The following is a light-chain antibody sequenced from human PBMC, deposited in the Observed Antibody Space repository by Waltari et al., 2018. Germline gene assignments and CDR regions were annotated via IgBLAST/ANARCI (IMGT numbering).Light chain of an antibody. V-gene: IGKV3-15*01. CDR1: QSVSSD. CDR2: AAS. J-gene: IGKJ1*01. Sequence: MVMTQSPATLSVSPGERATLSCRASQSVSSDLAWYQQQSGQAPRLLIYAASNRATGIPARFNGGGSGTEFTLTISSLQSGDSAVYYCQQYNNWPLTFGQGTKVEIK. CDR3: QQYNNWPLT.